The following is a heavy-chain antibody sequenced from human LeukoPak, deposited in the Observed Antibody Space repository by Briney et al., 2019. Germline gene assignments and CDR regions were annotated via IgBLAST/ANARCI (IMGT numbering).Heavy chain of an antibody. CDR3: ARGRSTTGTFFIY. J-gene: IGHJ4*02. V-gene: IGHV1-2*02. Sequence: ASVKASCKASGYTFTGYHMHWVRQAPGQGLEWMGWINPNSGGTNYAQKFQGRVTMTRDTSIGTAYMELSRLRSDDTAVYYCARGRSTTGTFFIYWGQGTLVTVSS. D-gene: IGHD1-1*01. CDR2: INPNSGGT. CDR1: GYTFTGYH.